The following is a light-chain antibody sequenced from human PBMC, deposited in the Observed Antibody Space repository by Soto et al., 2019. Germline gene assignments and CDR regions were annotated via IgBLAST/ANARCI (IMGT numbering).Light chain of an antibody. CDR1: QSVSSY. J-gene: IGKJ5*01. CDR3: QQRSNWPPT. V-gene: IGKV3-11*01. Sequence: EIVLTQSPATLSLSPGERATLSCRASQSVSSYLAWYQQKPGQAPRLLIYDASNRATGIPARFSGSGSGTDFTLTISSLEPDDFAVYYCQQRSNWPPTVGQGTRLEIK. CDR2: DAS.